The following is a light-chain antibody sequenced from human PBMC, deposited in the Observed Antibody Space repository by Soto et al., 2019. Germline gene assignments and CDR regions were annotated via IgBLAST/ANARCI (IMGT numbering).Light chain of an antibody. J-gene: IGKJ4*01. CDR1: QSVSRSY. Sequence: EIVLTQSPGILSLSPGERATLSCRASQSVSRSYLAWYQQKPGQAPRLLIYGASSRATGIPDRFSGSGSGTDFTLTISRLEPEDFAVYYCQQYGRSPLTFGGGTKVEIK. V-gene: IGKV3-20*01. CDR2: GAS. CDR3: QQYGRSPLT.